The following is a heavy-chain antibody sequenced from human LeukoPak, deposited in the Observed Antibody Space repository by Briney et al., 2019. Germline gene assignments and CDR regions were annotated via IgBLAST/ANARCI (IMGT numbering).Heavy chain of an antibody. CDR3: ARRVGSGSYYYFDY. J-gene: IGHJ4*02. D-gene: IGHD3-10*01. CDR1: GYSFTNYY. CDR2: IDPSDSYT. Sequence: GESLKISCKGSGYSFTNYYISWVRQMPGKGLEWMGRIDPSDSYTNYSPSFQGHVTISADTPISTAYLQWSSLKASDTAMYYCARRVGSGSYYYFDYWGQGTLVTVTS. V-gene: IGHV5-10-1*01.